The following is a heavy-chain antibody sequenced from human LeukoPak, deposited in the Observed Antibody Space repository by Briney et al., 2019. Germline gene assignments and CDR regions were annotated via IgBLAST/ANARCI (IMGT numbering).Heavy chain of an antibody. CDR1: GGSFSRYY. Sequence: PSETLSLTCAVYGGSFSRYYWTWIRQPPGKGLEWIGEINHSGSANYNPSLKSRVTISVDASKSQFSLRLSSVTAADTAVYYCARLTYSNNWYFRRGLDNWFDPWGQGTPVTVSS. CDR2: INHSGSA. V-gene: IGHV4-34*01. J-gene: IGHJ5*02. CDR3: ARLTYSNNWYFRRGLDNWFDP. D-gene: IGHD6-13*01.